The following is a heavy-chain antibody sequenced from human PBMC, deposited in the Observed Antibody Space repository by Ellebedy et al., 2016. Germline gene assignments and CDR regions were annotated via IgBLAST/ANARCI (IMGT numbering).Heavy chain of an antibody. J-gene: IGHJ4*02. CDR2: ISGGGSSK. Sequence: GGSLRLSXAASGFTFSDYYMNWIRQAPGKGLEWVSYISGGGSSKYYADSVKGRFTISRDTSKNTLYLQMDSLRPEDTAVYYCAKESLGYKGIFDYWGQGTLVTVSS. CDR1: GFTFSDYY. CDR3: AKESLGYKGIFDY. V-gene: IGHV3-11*04. D-gene: IGHD5-24*01.